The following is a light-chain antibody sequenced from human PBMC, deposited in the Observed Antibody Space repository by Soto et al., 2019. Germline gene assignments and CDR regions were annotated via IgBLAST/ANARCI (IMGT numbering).Light chain of an antibody. J-gene: IGLJ1*01. Sequence: QTVLTQPPSVSWAPGQRVTISCTGGSSNIGAGYYVHWYQQLPGRAPKPLIYGNDNRPSGVPERFSGSKSGTSASLAITGLRADDEADYYCQSYGSSPSANFVFGTGTKVTVL. V-gene: IGLV1-40*01. CDR3: QSYGSSPSANFV. CDR2: GND. CDR1: SSNIGAGYY.